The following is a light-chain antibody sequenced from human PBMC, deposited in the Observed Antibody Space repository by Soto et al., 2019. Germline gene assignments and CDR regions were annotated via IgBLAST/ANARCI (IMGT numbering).Light chain of an antibody. V-gene: IGKV3-15*01. J-gene: IGKJ1*01. CDR2: GAS. CDR1: ESVSSSY. Sequence: EIVLTQSPGTLSLSPGERATLSCRASESVSSSYLAWYQQKPGQAPRLLIYGASTRATVIPARFSGSGSGTEFTLTISSLQSEDFTVYYCQQYKSWPLTFGQGTKVDIK. CDR3: QQYKSWPLT.